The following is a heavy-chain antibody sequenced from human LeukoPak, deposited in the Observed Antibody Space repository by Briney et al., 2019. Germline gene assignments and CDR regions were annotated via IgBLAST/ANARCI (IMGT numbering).Heavy chain of an antibody. V-gene: IGHV3-30*02. CDR3: ARDIWDQETRYFDY. CDR1: GFTLSDYG. CDR2: IKSDGRRQ. D-gene: IGHD1-26*01. Sequence: GGSLRLSCAASGFTLSDYGIHWVRQAPGEGLEWVAWIKSDGRRQYYADSAKGRFTISRDNSKKTVYLQANSLRAEDAAVYFCARDIWDQETRYFDYWGQGTLVTVSS. J-gene: IGHJ4*02.